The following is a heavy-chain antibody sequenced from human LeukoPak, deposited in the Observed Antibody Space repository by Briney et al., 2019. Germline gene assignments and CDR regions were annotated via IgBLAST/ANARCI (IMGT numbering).Heavy chain of an antibody. Sequence: SQTLSLTCTVSGGSISSGGYYWGWIRQPPGKGLEWIGTIYYSGSTYYNPSLKSRVTISVDTSKNQFSLKLSSVTAADTAVYYCATALWFGSYYFDYWGQGTLVTVSS. CDR1: GGSISSGGYY. D-gene: IGHD3-10*01. CDR2: IYYSGST. CDR3: ATALWFGSYYFDY. V-gene: IGHV4-39*07. J-gene: IGHJ4*02.